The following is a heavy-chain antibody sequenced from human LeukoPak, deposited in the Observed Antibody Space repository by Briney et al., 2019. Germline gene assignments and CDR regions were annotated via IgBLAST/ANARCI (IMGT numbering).Heavy chain of an antibody. CDR2: IKQDGSEK. Sequence: GGSLRLPCAASGFTFSSYWMSWVRQAPGKGLEWVANIKQDGSEKYYVDSVKGRFTISRDNAKNSLYLQMNSLRAEDTAVYYCARDWYDNSDAFDIWGQGTMVTVSS. D-gene: IGHD3-9*01. V-gene: IGHV3-7*01. CDR1: GFTFSSYW. CDR3: ARDWYDNSDAFDI. J-gene: IGHJ3*02.